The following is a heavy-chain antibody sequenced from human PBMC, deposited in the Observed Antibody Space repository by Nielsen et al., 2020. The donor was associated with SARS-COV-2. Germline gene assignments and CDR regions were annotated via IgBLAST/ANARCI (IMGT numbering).Heavy chain of an antibody. D-gene: IGHD3-3*01. Sequence: GESLKISCAASGFTFSSYAMSWVRQAPGKGLEWVANIKQDGSEKYYVDSVKGRFTISRDNAKNSLYLQMNSLRAEDTAVYYCAIIWSGYTDAFDIWGQGTMVTVSS. CDR1: GFTFSSYA. CDR3: AIIWSGYTDAFDI. V-gene: IGHV3-7*01. J-gene: IGHJ3*02. CDR2: IKQDGSEK.